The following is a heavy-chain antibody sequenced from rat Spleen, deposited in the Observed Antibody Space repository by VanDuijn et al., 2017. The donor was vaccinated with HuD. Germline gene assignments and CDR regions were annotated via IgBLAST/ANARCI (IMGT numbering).Heavy chain of an antibody. CDR2: ISYEGSST. Sequence: EVQLVESGGGLVQPGRSMKLSCAASGFTFSDYYMAWVRQAPKKGLEWVASISYEGSSTYYGDSVKGRFIISRDNAKSTLYLQMNSLRSEDTATYYCARHGGTIAAMLDYWGQGVMVTVSS. CDR1: GFTFSDYY. D-gene: IGHD1-2*01. J-gene: IGHJ2*01. CDR3: ARHGGTIAAMLDY. V-gene: IGHV5-22*01.